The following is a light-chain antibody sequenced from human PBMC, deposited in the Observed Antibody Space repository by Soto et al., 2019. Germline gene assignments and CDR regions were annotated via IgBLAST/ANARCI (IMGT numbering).Light chain of an antibody. J-gene: IGLJ1*01. Sequence: ALTQPASGSGSPGQSITISCTGTSSYFGTYNLVSWYQHHPGKAPKLLIYEATKRPPGVSDRFSGSKSGNTASLTISGLQAEDGADYYCCSYAGSSTFVFETGTKVTVL. CDR1: SSYFGTYNL. CDR3: CSYAGSSTFV. V-gene: IGLV2-23*01. CDR2: EAT.